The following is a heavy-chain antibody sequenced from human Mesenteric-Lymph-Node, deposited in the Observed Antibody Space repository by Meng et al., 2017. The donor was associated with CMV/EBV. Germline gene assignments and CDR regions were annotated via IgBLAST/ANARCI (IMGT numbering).Heavy chain of an antibody. J-gene: IGHJ6*02. D-gene: IGHD6-19*01. CDR2: IYYSGST. V-gene: IGHV4-59*01. CDR1: GGSFSGYY. CDR3: ARADYSSGWSDYYYVMDV. Sequence: SETLSLTCVVYGGSFSGYYWGWIRQPPGKGLEWIGYIYYSGSTNYNPSLKSRVTISVDTSKNQFSLKLSSVTAADTAVYYCARADYSSGWSDYYYVMDVWGQGTTVTVSS.